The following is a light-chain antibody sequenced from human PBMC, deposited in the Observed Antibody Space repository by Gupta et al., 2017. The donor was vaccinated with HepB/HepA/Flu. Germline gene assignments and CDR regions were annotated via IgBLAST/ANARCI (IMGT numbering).Light chain of an antibody. V-gene: IGKV3-11*01. J-gene: IGKJ4*01. CDR1: QSINNY. CDR2: DAS. Sequence: EIVLTQTPASLSLSPGERVTLSCRASQSINNYLAWYQQKPGQAPRLLIYDASYRATGIPARSSGGGSGTDFTLTISSLETEDFAVYYCQQRAIWPLTFGGGTKVEIK. CDR3: QQRAIWPLT.